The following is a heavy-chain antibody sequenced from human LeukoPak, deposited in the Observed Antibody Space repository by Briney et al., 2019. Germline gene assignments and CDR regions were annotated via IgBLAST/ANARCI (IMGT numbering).Heavy chain of an antibody. D-gene: IGHD6-13*01. J-gene: IGHJ5*02. V-gene: IGHV3-23*01. CDR2: FSGSGGST. Sequence: QAGGSLRLSCAASGFTFSSYAMSWVRQAPGKGLECISGFSGSGGSTYYADSVKGRFTISRDNSKNTLYLQMNSLRAEDTAVYYRANTPKESWWYSSSWRGHWFDPWGQGTLVTVSS. CDR3: ANTPKESWWYSSSWRGHWFDP. CDR1: GFTFSSYA.